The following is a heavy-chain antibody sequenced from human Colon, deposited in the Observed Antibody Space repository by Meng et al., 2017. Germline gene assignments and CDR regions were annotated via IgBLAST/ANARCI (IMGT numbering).Heavy chain of an antibody. CDR1: GFTLSSYW. CDR2: IKQDGSEQ. D-gene: IGHD3-22*01. V-gene: IGHV3-7*01. Sequence: GESPKTSRAASGFTLSSYWMSWVRQAPGKGPEWVANIKQDGSEQYYVDSVKGRFTISRDNAKNSLYLQMNSLRAEDTAVYYCARDRTPPSYYYDSSGYYAISYYYYGMDVWGQGTTVTVSS. J-gene: IGHJ6*02. CDR3: ARDRTPPSYYYDSSGYYAISYYYYGMDV.